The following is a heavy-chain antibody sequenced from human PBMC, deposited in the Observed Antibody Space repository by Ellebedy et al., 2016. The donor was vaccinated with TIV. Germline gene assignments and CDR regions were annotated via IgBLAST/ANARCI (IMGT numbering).Heavy chain of an antibody. V-gene: IGHV5-51*01. J-gene: IGHJ6*03. Sequence: GESLKISXKGSGYSFTSYWIGWVRQMPGKGLEWMGIIYPGDSDTRYSPSFQGQVTISADKSISTAYLQWSSLKASDTAMYYCARLGWGSSSWYGYYYYMDVWGKGTTVTVSS. CDR2: IYPGDSDT. D-gene: IGHD6-13*01. CDR3: ARLGWGSSSWYGYYYYMDV. CDR1: GYSFTSYW.